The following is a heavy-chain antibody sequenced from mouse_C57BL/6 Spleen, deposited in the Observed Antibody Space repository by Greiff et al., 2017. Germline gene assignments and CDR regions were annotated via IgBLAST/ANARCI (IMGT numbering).Heavy chain of an antibody. CDR2: ISSGGDYI. CDR3: TRRITAGDWYLDV. CDR1: GFTFSSYA. J-gene: IGHJ1*03. Sequence: EVKLVESGEGLVKPGGSLKLSCAASGFTFSSYAMSWVRQTPEKRLEWVAYISSGGDYIYYADTVKGRFTISRDNARNTLYLQLSNLKTEDTAVYDCTRRITAGDWYLDVWGKGTTVTVSS. V-gene: IGHV5-9-1*02. D-gene: IGHD2-4*01.